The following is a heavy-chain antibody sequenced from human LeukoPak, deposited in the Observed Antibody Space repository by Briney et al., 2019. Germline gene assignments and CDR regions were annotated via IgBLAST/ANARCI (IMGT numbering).Heavy chain of an antibody. D-gene: IGHD1-7*01. J-gene: IGHJ4*02. CDR3: ARLGTNYPFDY. V-gene: IGHV4-39*01. CDR2: FYYSGST. CDR1: GGSISSSRYY. Sequence: NTSETLSLTCSVSGGSISSSRYYWGWIRQPPGKGLEWIGSFYYSGSTYYNPSLKSRLTISVDTSKNLFYLQLSSVTAADPAVYYCARLGTNYPFDYWGQGTLVTVSS.